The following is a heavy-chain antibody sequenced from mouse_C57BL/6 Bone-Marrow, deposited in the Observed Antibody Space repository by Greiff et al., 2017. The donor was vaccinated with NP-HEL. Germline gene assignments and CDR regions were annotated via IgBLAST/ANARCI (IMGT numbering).Heavy chain of an antibody. CDR3: ASYCYGSSYVAMDY. D-gene: IGHD1-1*01. J-gene: IGHJ4*01. Sequence: EVQLQQSGPELVKPGASVKISCKASGYSFTDYNMNWVKQSNGKSLEWIGVINPNNGTTSYNQKFKGKATLTVDQSSSTAYMQLNSLTSEDSAVYYCASYCYGSSYVAMDYWGQGTSVTVSS. CDR1: GYSFTDYN. CDR2: INPNNGTT. V-gene: IGHV1-39*01.